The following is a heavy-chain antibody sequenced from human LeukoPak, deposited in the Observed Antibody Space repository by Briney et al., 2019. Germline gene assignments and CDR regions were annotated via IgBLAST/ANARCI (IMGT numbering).Heavy chain of an antibody. CDR2: ISAYNGNT. Sequence: ASVKVSCKSSGYTFTSYGISWVRQAPGQGLEWMGWISAYNGNTNYAQKLQGRVTMTTDTSTSTAYMELRSLRSDDTAVYYCARGGLPRLNSSSWYPPHYYYYYYYMDVWGKGTTVTVSS. V-gene: IGHV1-18*01. J-gene: IGHJ6*03. CDR1: GYTFTSYG. D-gene: IGHD6-13*01. CDR3: ARGGLPRLNSSSWYPPHYYYYYYYMDV.